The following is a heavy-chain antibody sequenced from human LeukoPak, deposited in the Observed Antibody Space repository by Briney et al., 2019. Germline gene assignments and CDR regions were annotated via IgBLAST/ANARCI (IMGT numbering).Heavy chain of an antibody. CDR1: GFDFKTHA. J-gene: IGHJ4*02. CDR2: IWADGSRA. CDR3: ARDPPSSGFSLDY. Sequence: GRSLRLSCAASGFDFKTHAMHWVRQAPGKGLEWVAFIWADGSRADYADSVKGRFTISRDRSTNTVYLQMDSLRAEDTAVYYCARDPPSSGFSLDYWGQGTPVTVSS. V-gene: IGHV3-33*01. D-gene: IGHD3-22*01.